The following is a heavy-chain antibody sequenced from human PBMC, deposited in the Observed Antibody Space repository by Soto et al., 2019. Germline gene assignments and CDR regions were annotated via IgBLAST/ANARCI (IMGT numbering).Heavy chain of an antibody. Sequence: QITLKESGPTLVKPTQTLTLTCSFSGFSLSTTGVGVGWIRQSPGKALEWLAIIYWDNDKRNSPSLKSRVTITKDTSKNQVVLTVTNMDPVDTGTYYCARSLWFGELHWGQGALVTVSS. J-gene: IGHJ4*02. CDR3: ARSLWFGELH. V-gene: IGHV2-5*02. D-gene: IGHD3-10*01. CDR2: IYWDNDK. CDR1: GFSLSTTGVG.